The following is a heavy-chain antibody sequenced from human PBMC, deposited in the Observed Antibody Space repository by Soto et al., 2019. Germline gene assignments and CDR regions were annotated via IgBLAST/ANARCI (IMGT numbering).Heavy chain of an antibody. D-gene: IGHD2-8*01. CDR2: INAGNGNT. CDR1: GYTFTSYY. V-gene: IGHV1-3*01. J-gene: IGHJ5*02. CDR3: ARGIPDIVLMVYAPEYNWFDP. Sequence: GASVKVSCKASGYTFTSYYMHWVRQAPGQRLEWMGWINAGNGNTKYSQKFQGRVTITRDTSASTAYMELSSLRSEDTAVYYCARGIPDIVLMVYAPEYNWFDPWGQGTLVTVSS.